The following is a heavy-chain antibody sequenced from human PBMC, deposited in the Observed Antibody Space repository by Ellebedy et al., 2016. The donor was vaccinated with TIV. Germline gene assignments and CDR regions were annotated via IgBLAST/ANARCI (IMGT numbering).Heavy chain of an antibody. D-gene: IGHD4-17*01. CDR3: ATDGSYGDYRAPTHAFQI. Sequence: GESLKISCAASGFSFRSYWMTWVRQAPGKGLEWVANINQDGNKKYYVDSVKGRFTISRDNAKNSLYLQMSSLRVEDTAVFYCATDGSYGDYRAPTHAFQIWGQGTLVTVSS. CDR1: GFSFRSYW. CDR2: INQDGNKK. J-gene: IGHJ3*02. V-gene: IGHV3-7*01.